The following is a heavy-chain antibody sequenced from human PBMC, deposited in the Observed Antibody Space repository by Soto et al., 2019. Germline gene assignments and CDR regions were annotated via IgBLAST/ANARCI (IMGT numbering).Heavy chain of an antibody. CDR3: AIRYYFNRRRYYYLDY. CDR2: IYHSGSA. V-gene: IGHV4-31*03. D-gene: IGHD3-22*01. J-gene: IGHJ4*02. Sequence: TLSLTCTVSGGSLSSGGHYWNWIRQHPGKGLEWIGYIYHSGSAYYNPSLKSRVTIPVDTSKNQFSLKLSSVTAADTAVYYCAIRYYFNRRRYYYLDYRGQGTLVT. CDR1: GGSLSSGGHY.